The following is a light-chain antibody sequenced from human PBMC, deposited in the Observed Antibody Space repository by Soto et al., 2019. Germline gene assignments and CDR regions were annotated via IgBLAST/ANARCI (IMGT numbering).Light chain of an antibody. CDR1: QSISRY. J-gene: IGKJ4*01. CDR2: DAS. Sequence: DIQMTQSPSSLSASVGDRVTITCRASQSISRYLHWYQQKPGKAPKLLIYDASSLQSGVPSRFSGSGSGTDFTLTISSLQPEDFATYYCQQSYSTPLTFGGGTKVEIK. CDR3: QQSYSTPLT. V-gene: IGKV1-39*01.